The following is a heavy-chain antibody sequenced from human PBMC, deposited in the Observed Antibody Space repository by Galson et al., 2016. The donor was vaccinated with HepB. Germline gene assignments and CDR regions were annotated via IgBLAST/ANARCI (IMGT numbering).Heavy chain of an antibody. CDR3: AGGSSGLRGFDY. V-gene: IGHV3-21*01. Sequence: SLRLSCAASGFTFSSYNMNWVRQAPGRGLEWVSSISMSSTYIYYADSVKGRFTISRDNAQNLLYLQLNSLRAEDTAVYYCAGGSSGLRGFDYWGQGTLVTVSS. CDR2: ISMSSTYI. CDR1: GFTFSSYN. J-gene: IGHJ4*02. D-gene: IGHD2-21*02.